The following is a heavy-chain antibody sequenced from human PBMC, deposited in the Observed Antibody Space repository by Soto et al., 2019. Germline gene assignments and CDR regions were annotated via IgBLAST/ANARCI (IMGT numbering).Heavy chain of an antibody. Sequence: PSETLSLTCTVSGGSISSYYCGWIRQPPGEGLEWIGYIYYSGRTNYTPSLKGRVTISLDTSKNPFSLKLSSVTAADTAVYYCARDYGDYGMDVWGQGTTVTVSS. D-gene: IGHD4-17*01. V-gene: IGHV4-59*01. CDR2: IYYSGRT. CDR3: ARDYGDYGMDV. J-gene: IGHJ6*02. CDR1: GGSISSYY.